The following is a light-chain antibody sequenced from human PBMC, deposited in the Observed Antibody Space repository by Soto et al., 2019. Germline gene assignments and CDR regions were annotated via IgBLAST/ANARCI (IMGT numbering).Light chain of an antibody. CDR1: NIGSNS. CDR2: DNS. Sequence: SYELTQPPSVSVAPGQTARITCGGNNIGSNSVQWYQQNPGQAPVLVVYDNSDRPSGIPDRFSGSKSGNTATLTISRVEAGDEADYHCQVWDSTDDHHVLFGGRTKVTVL. CDR3: QVWDSTDDHHVL. J-gene: IGLJ2*01. V-gene: IGLV3-21*02.